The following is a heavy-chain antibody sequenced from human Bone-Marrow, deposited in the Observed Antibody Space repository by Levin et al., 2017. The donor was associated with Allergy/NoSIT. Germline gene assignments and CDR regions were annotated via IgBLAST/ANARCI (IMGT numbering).Heavy chain of an antibody. CDR3: ARGDCTAGGCYKGGFDF. Sequence: GGSLRLSCAASGFTLSSHDMHWVRQAPGKGLEWVSSISSTSSYIFYASSVRGRFSISRDNANNSLFLQMNSLRVEDTALYFCARGDCTAGGCYKGGFDFWGQGNLVTVSS. V-gene: IGHV3-21*01. D-gene: IGHD2-8*02. J-gene: IGHJ4*02. CDR1: GFTLSSHD. CDR2: ISSTSSYI.